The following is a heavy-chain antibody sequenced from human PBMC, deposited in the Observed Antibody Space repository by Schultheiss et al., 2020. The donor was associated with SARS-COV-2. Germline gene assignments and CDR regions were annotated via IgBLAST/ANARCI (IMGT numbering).Heavy chain of an antibody. D-gene: IGHD4-11*01. CDR2: IYTSGST. CDR1: GGSISSYY. V-gene: IGHV4-4*07. CDR3: ARGTTTPYYYYYYMDV. J-gene: IGHJ6*03. Sequence: SETLSLTCTVSGGSISSYYWSWIRQPAGKGLEWIGRIYTSGSTYYNPSLKSRVTISVDTSKNQFSLKLSSVTAADTAVYYCARGTTTPYYYYYYMDVWGKGTTVTVSS.